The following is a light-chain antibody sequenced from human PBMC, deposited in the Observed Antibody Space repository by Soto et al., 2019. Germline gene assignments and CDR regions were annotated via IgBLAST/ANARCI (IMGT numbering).Light chain of an antibody. Sequence: DIVMTQSPLSLPVTPGEPASISCRSSQSLLHSNGFNYLDWYLQRPGQSPQLLIYLGSYRTSWVPDRFSGSGSGTDFTLKISRVEAADVGIYYCMQALQTPPTFGQGTKVEI. J-gene: IGKJ1*01. CDR2: LGS. V-gene: IGKV2-28*01. CDR3: MQALQTPPT. CDR1: QSLLHSNGFNY.